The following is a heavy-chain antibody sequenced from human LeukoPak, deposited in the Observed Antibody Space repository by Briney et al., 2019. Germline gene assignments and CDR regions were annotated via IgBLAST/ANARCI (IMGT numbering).Heavy chain of an antibody. V-gene: IGHV3-23*01. CDR2: ISGSGGST. J-gene: IGHJ4*02. Sequence: GGSLRLSCVASGFTFSSYAMSWVRQAPGKGLEWVSAISGSGGSTYYAGSVKGRFTISRDNSKNTLYLQMNSLRAEDTAVYYCAKRHPGGSLWFRELLPQPLDYWGQGTLVTVSS. CDR1: GFTFSSYA. CDR3: AKRHPGGSLWFRELLPQPLDY. D-gene: IGHD3-10*01.